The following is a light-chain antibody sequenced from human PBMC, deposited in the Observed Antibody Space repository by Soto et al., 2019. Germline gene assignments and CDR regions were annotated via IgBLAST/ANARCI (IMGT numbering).Light chain of an antibody. CDR1: QSVGRN. V-gene: IGKV3-15*01. J-gene: IGKJ1*01. Sequence: EILMTQSPATLSVSPWERATLSCRASQSVGRNLAWYQQKPGQAPRLLIFGASNRATGIPARFSGSGSGTEFTLTISSLQPDDFATYYCKQYNTYQGTFGPGTKVDI. CDR3: KQYNTYQGT. CDR2: GAS.